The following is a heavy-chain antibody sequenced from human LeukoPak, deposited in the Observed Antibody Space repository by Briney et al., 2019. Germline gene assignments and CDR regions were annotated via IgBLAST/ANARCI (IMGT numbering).Heavy chain of an antibody. CDR2: INHSGST. V-gene: IGHV4-34*01. CDR3: LRDLDYYDSRGYYRDY. Sequence: SETLSLTCAVYGGSFSGYYWSWIRQPPGKGLEWIGEINHSGSTNYNPSLKSRVTISVDTSKNQFSLKLSSVTAADTAVYYCLRDLDYYDSRGYYRDYWGQGTLVTVSS. J-gene: IGHJ4*02. D-gene: IGHD3-22*01. CDR1: GGSFSGYY.